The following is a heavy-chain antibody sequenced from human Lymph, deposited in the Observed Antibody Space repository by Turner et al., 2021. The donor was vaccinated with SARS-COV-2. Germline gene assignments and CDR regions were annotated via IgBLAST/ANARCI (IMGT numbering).Heavy chain of an antibody. CDR3: ARHGNELGIQL. CDR1: GGSISSYY. D-gene: IGHD5-18*01. V-gene: IGHV4-59*08. J-gene: IGHJ4*02. Sequence: QVPLQESGPGLVMPSETLSLTCTVSGGSISSYYWSGIRQPPGKGLEWIGYISNSGSTNYNPSLKSRVTISLDTSKNQFSLKLSSVTAADTAVYYCARHGNELGIQLWGQGTLVTVSS. CDR2: ISNSGST.